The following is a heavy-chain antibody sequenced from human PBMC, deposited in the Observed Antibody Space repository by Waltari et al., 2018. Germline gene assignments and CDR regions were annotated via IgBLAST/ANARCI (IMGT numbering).Heavy chain of an antibody. Sequence: VQLVESGGGVVQPGRSLRLSCAASGFTFSSYWMSWVRQAPGKGLEWVANIKQDGSEKYYVDSVKGRFTISRDNAKNSLYLQMNSLRAEDTAVYYCARDERGAYYYYGMDVWGQGTTVTVSS. CDR1: GFTFSSYW. V-gene: IGHV3-7*01. CDR3: ARDERGAYYYYGMDV. D-gene: IGHD3-16*01. CDR2: IKQDGSEK. J-gene: IGHJ6*02.